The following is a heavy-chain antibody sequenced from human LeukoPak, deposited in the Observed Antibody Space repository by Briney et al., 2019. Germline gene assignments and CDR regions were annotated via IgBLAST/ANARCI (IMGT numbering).Heavy chain of an antibody. V-gene: IGHV3-21*01. CDR2: ISSSSSYI. Sequence: PGGSLRLSCAASGFTFSSYSMNWVRQAPGKGLEWVSSISSSSSYIYYADSVKGRFTISRDNAKNSLYLQMNSLRAEDTAVYYCARFLWASIAARRRSGEYYYYMDVWGKGTTVTVSS. J-gene: IGHJ6*03. CDR3: ARFLWASIAARRRSGEYYYYMDV. CDR1: GFTFSSYS. D-gene: IGHD6-6*01.